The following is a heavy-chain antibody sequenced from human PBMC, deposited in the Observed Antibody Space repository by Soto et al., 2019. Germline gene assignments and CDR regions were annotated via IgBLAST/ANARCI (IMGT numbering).Heavy chain of an antibody. J-gene: IGHJ4*02. V-gene: IGHV1-58*01. D-gene: IGHD3-22*01. CDR3: AADPYYYDSSSYYSFDY. Sequence: GASVKVSCKASGFTFRSTAVQWVRQARGQRLEWIGWVVVGSGNTDYAQEFQDRVNITRDMSTSTTYMELSSLTSEDTAVYYCAADPYYYDSSSYYSFDYWGQGTLVTVSS. CDR1: GFTFRSTA. CDR2: VVVGSGNT.